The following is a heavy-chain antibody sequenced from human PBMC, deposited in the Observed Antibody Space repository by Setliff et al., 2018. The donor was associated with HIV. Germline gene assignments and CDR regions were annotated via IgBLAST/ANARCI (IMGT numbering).Heavy chain of an antibody. CDR1: GDSVSGYY. V-gene: IGHV4-4*07. CDR3: ARDRIEVIAETPHDVFDI. Sequence: SETLSLTCAVSGDSVSGYYWSWIRQSAGRGLEWIGRVHPSATSNYNPSLKGRVAMSVDTAKNQFSLKLTSVSAADTAVYFCARDRIEVIAETPHDVFDIWGRGTMVTVSS. J-gene: IGHJ3*02. D-gene: IGHD6-13*01. CDR2: VHPSATS.